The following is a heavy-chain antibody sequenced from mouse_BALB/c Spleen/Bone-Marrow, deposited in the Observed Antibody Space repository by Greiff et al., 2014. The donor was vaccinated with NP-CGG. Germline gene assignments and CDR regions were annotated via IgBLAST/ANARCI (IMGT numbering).Heavy chain of an antibody. V-gene: IGHV2-9*02. D-gene: IGHD1-2*01. Sequence: QVQLKQSGPGLVAPSQSLSISCTVSGFSLTSYGVHWVRQPPGKGPEWLGVIWADGSTNYNSALMSRLSISKDNSKSQVFLKMNSLQTDDTAMYYCARITTATGAMDYWGQGTSVTVSS. J-gene: IGHJ4*01. CDR3: ARITTATGAMDY. CDR2: IWADGST. CDR1: GFSLTSYG.